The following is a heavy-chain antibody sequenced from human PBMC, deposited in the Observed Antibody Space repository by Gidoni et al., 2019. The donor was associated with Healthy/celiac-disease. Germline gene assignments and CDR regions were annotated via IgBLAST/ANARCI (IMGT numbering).Heavy chain of an antibody. CDR1: GYTLTELS. CDR2: FDPEDGET. Sequence: QVQLVQSGAEVKKPGASVKVSCKVSGYTLTELSMHWVGQAPGQGLEWMGGFDPEDGETIYAQKGQGRGTMNEDKSTDTAYMGLSSLRSEDTAVYYCATGWGVHAFDIWGQGTMVTVSS. V-gene: IGHV1-24*01. CDR3: ATGWGVHAFDI. D-gene: IGHD3-16*01. J-gene: IGHJ3*02.